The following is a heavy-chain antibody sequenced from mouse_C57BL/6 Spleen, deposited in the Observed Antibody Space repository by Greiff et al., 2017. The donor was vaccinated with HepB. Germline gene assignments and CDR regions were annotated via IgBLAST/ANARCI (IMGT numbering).Heavy chain of an antibody. Sequence: QVQLQQPGAELVKPGASVKMSCKASGYTFPSYWITWVKQRPGQGLEWIGDIYPGSGSTTYNEKFKSTATLTVDTSSSTAYMQLSSLTSEDSAVYYCARWGLFDYDGNYFDYWGQGTTLTVSS. D-gene: IGHD2-4*01. CDR1: GYTFPSYW. CDR2: IYPGSGST. J-gene: IGHJ2*01. CDR3: ARWGLFDYDGNYFDY. V-gene: IGHV1-55*01.